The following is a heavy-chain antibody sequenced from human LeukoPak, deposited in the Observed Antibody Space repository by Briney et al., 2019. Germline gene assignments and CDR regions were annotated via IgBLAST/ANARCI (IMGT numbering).Heavy chain of an antibody. D-gene: IGHD5-18*01. CDR2: IWYDGSNK. V-gene: IGHV3-33*01. J-gene: IGHJ4*02. CDR3: ARPALRYSYDQVDY. CDR1: GFTFSSYG. Sequence: PGGSLRLSCAASGFTFSSYGMHWVRQAPGKGLEWVAVIWYDGSNKYYADSVKGRFTISRDNSKDTLYLQVNSLRAEDTAVYYCARPALRYSYDQVDYWGQGTLVTVSS.